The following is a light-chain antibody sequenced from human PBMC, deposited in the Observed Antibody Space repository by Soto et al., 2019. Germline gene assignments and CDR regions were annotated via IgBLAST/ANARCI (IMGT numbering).Light chain of an antibody. CDR3: MQGTHWPYT. Sequence: VVMTQSPLSMAVTLGEPASVSCRSSQGLVDNDGYSYLSWFHQRPGQSPRRLIYRISNRDSGVPDRNSGSGSGTDFTLKISRVEAEDVGVYYCMQGTHWPYTFGQGTHLEI. CDR2: RIS. V-gene: IGKV2-30*01. J-gene: IGKJ2*01. CDR1: QGLVDNDGYSY.